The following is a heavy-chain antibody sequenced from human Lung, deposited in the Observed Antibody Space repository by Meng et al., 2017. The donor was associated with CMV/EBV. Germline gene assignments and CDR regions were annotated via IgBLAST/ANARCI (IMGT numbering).Heavy chain of an antibody. CDR1: GFTFSSYS. CDR2: ISSSSSYI. J-gene: IGHJ6*02. D-gene: IGHD5-18*01. CDR3: ARDLGNSYGYDYYYYYGIDV. V-gene: IGHV3-21*01. Sequence: SCAASGFTFSSYSMNWVRQAPGKGLEWVSSISSSSSYIYYADSVKGRFTISRDNAKNSLYLQMNSLRAEDTAVYYCARDLGNSYGYDYYYYYGIDVXGQGXTVTVSS.